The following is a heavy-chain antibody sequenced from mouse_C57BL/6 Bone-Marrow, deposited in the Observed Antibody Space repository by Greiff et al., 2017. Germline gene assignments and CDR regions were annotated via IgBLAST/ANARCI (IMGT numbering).Heavy chain of an antibody. CDR3: TRWAMDY. V-gene: IGHV1-58*01. CDR2: IYIGNGYT. CDR1: GYTFTSYG. Sequence: EVQLQQSGAELVRPGSSVKMSCKTSGYTFTSYGINWVKQRPGQGLEWIGYIYIGNGYTEYTAKFKGKATLTSDPSSSTAYMQLSSLTSEDSAIYFCTRWAMDYWGQGTSVTVSS. J-gene: IGHJ4*01.